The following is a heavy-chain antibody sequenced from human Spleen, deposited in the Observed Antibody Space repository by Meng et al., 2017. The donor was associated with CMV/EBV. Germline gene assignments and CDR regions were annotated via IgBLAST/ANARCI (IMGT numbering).Heavy chain of an antibody. V-gene: IGHV3-72*01. J-gene: IGHJ4*02. D-gene: IGHD3-3*01. Sequence: LSCVASGFTFSDHYMDWVRQVPGMGLEWVGRIRNKAYGYTPEYVASVKGRFTISRDDSKNSVYLQMNRLGAADAAVYYCAIGGGLYWGQGALVTVSS. CDR2: IRNKAYGYTP. CDR1: GFTFSDHY. CDR3: AIGGGLY.